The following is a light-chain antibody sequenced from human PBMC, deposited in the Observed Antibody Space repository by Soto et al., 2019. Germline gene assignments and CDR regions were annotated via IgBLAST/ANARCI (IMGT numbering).Light chain of an antibody. CDR2: GAS. CDR3: QQHGTSPIT. J-gene: IGKJ5*01. CDR1: RTVIRNN. V-gene: IGKV3-20*01. Sequence: ESDSTQSPKTRSLSPGERANLSCRASRTVIRNNLAWHQQKPGQTPRLLVYGASNRATGIPDSFSGSGSGMDFTLTISRLEPDDFAVYYCQQHGTSPITFGQGTRLEIK.